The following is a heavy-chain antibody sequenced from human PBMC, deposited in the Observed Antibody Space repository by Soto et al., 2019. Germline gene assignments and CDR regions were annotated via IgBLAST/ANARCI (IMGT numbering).Heavy chain of an antibody. CDR2: IYYSGST. CDR3: ARARGGYFDY. CDR1: GASISSYY. V-gene: IGHV4-59*01. J-gene: IGHJ4*02. Sequence: SETLSLTCTVSGASISSYYWSWIRQPPGKGQEWIGYIYYSGSTNYNPSLMSRFILSVDTSKIQFSLKLTFVTAADTAVYYCARARGGYFDYWGQGTLVTVS.